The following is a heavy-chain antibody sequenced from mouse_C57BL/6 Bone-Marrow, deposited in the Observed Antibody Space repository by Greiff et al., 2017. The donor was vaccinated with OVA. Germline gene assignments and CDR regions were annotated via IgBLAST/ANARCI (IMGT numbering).Heavy chain of an antibody. Sequence: EVMLVESEGGLVQPGSSMKLSCTASGFTFSDYYMAWVRQVPEKGLEWVANINYDGSSTYYLASLNSRFIISRDYAKNILYLQVSRLKSEDTATYYCAREFGSSYAMGYWGQGTSVTVSA. CDR3: AREFGSSYAMGY. D-gene: IGHD1-1*01. J-gene: IGHJ4*01. CDR1: GFTFSDYY. CDR2: INYDGSST. V-gene: IGHV5-16*01.